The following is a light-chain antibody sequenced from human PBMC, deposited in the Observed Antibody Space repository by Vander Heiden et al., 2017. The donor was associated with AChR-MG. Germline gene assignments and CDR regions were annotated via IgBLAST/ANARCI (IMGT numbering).Light chain of an antibody. Sequence: IVLTPSPGPLSFSPGERATLSCRASQSVSSFLAWFQQKPGQAPRLLIYAASSRATGIPDRFSGSGSGTDFTLTISSLEPEDFAAYYCQHDYSSPWTFGQGTKVEIK. J-gene: IGKJ1*01. CDR1: QSVSSF. CDR2: AAS. V-gene: IGKV3-20*01. CDR3: QHDYSSPWT.